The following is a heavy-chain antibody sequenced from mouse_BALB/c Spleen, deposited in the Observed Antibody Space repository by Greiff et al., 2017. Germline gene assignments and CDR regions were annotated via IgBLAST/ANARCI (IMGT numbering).Heavy chain of an antibody. J-gene: IGHJ3*01. Sequence: EVHLVESGGGLVKPGGSLKLSCAASGFTFSDYYMYWVRQTPEKRLEWVATISDGGSYTYYPDSVKGRFTISRDNAKNNLYLQMSSLKSEDTAMYYCARDYRPGAYWGQGTLVTVSA. CDR1: GFTFSDYY. D-gene: IGHD2-14*01. CDR2: ISDGGSYT. V-gene: IGHV5-4*02. CDR3: ARDYRPGAY.